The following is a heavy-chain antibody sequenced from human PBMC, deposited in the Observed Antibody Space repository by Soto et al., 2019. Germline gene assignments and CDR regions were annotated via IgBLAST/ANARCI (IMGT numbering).Heavy chain of an antibody. Sequence: PSETLSLTCTFSGFSISSYYWSWIRQPPGKGLEWIGYIYYSGSTNYNPSLKSRVTISVDTSKNQFSLKLSSVTAADTAVYYCARGYCSSTSCHYDYWGQGTLVTVSS. CDR2: IYYSGST. D-gene: IGHD2-2*01. V-gene: IGHV4-59*01. CDR1: GFSISSYY. CDR3: ARGYCSSTSCHYDY. J-gene: IGHJ4*02.